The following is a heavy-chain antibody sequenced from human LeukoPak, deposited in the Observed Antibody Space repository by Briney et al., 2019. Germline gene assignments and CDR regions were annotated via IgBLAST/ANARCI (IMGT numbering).Heavy chain of an antibody. V-gene: IGHV3-23*01. CDR3: AKFLPTHIVVANYYFDY. Sequence: PGGXXRLSCAASGFTFSSYAMSWVRQAPGKGLEWVSAISGSGGSTYYADSVKGRFTISRDNSKNTVYLQMNSLRAEDTAVYYCAKFLPTHIVVANYYFDYWGQGTLVTVSS. J-gene: IGHJ4*02. D-gene: IGHD2-21*01. CDR1: GFTFSSYA. CDR2: ISGSGGST.